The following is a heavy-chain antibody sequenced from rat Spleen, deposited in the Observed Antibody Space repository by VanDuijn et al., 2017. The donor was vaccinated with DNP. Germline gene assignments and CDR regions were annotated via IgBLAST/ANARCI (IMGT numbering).Heavy chain of an antibody. CDR1: GFTFNNYW. J-gene: IGHJ2*01. CDR2: ITSSGGST. V-gene: IGHV5-31*01. CDR3: VRDSRDYGSYADYFDY. D-gene: IGHD1-8*01. Sequence: EVQLVESGGGLVQPGRSLKLSCAASGFTFNNYWMTWIRQVPGKGLEWVASITSSGGSTYYPDSVKGRFTISRDNATNTLYLQMNSLRSEDTASYYCVRDSRDYGSYADYFDYWGQGVMVTVSS.